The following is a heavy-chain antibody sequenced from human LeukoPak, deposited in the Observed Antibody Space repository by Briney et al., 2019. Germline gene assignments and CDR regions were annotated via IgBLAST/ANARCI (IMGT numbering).Heavy chain of an antibody. CDR1: GFIFRSHA. CDR2: VSASGGST. J-gene: IGHJ4*02. Sequence: GGSLRLSCAASGFIFRSHAMNWVRQAPGQGLEWVSGVSASGGSTFNTDSVKGRLSISRDNSKNTLYLEMNSLRPEDTALYYCAKSLGNQGVIDYWGQGTLVTVSS. D-gene: IGHD3-10*01. CDR3: AKSLGNQGVIDY. V-gene: IGHV3-23*01.